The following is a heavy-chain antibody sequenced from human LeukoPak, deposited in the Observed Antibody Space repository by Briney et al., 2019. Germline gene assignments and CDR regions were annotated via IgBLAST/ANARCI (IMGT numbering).Heavy chain of an antibody. CDR2: ISGSGGST. J-gene: IGHJ3*02. V-gene: IGHV3-23*01. Sequence: GGSLRLSCAASGFTFSSYAMSWVRQAPGKGLEWVSAISGSGGSTYYADSVKGRFTISRDNSKNTLYLQMNSLRAEDTAVYYCARDRRGAWIPGLTYYYDSSGRGDAFDIWGQGTMVTVSS. CDR1: GFTFSSYA. CDR3: ARDRRGAWIPGLTYYYDSSGRGDAFDI. D-gene: IGHD3-22*01.